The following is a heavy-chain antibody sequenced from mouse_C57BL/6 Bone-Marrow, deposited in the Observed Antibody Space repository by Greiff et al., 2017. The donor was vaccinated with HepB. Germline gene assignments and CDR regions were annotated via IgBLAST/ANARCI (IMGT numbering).Heavy chain of an antibody. CDR3: ATTEAYYYGSSYPHWYFDV. CDR1: GYTFTDYN. D-gene: IGHD1-1*01. Sequence: EVQLQQSGPELVKPGASVKIPCKASGYTFTDYNMDWVKQSHGKSLEWIGDINPNNGGTIYNQKFKGKATLTVDKSSSTAYMELRSLTSEDTAVYYCATTEAYYYGSSYPHWYFDVWGTGTTVTVSS. V-gene: IGHV1-18*01. J-gene: IGHJ1*03. CDR2: INPNNGGT.